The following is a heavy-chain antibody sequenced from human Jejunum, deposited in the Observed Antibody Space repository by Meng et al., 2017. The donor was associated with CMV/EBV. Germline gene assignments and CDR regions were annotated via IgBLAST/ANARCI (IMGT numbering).Heavy chain of an antibody. CDR3: ARDLAVGRIWFDP. V-gene: IGHV3-33*01. J-gene: IGHJ5*02. D-gene: IGHD6-19*01. CDR1: GLTLSNFG. Sequence: GLTLSNFGRHWGRQAPGKGMEWVADIWYNGRDMYYTESVKGRFTISRDDSKSTVYLQMNSLRVEDTAVYYCARDLAVGRIWFDPWGQGTLVTVSS. CDR2: IWYNGRDM.